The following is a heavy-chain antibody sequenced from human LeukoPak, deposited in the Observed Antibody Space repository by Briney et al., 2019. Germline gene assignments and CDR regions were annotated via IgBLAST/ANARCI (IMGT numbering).Heavy chain of an antibody. D-gene: IGHD6-13*01. CDR3: ARGSSWFQGNFDY. CDR2: IYPGDSDT. V-gene: IGHV5-51*01. Sequence: GESLKISCKGFGYSFTRFWIGWVRRMPGKGLEWMGIIYPGDSDTRYSPSFQGQVTISADKSISTAYLQWSSLKASDTAMYYCARGSSWFQGNFDYWGQGTLVTVSS. J-gene: IGHJ4*02. CDR1: GYSFTRFW.